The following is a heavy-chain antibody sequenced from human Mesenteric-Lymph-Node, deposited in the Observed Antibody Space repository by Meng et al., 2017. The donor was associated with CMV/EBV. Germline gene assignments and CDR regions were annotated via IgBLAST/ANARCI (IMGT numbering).Heavy chain of an antibody. J-gene: IGHJ4*02. Sequence: SLRLYCAASGFTFSTYAMNWVRQAPGKGLEWVSGIRGDDGSTFYAGSVKGRFTISRDNSKNTLYLQMNSLRAEDTAVYYCAKATDFDYWGQGTLVTVS. CDR3: AKATDFDY. D-gene: IGHD4-11*01. V-gene: IGHV3-23*01. CDR2: IRGDDGST. CDR1: GFTFSTYA.